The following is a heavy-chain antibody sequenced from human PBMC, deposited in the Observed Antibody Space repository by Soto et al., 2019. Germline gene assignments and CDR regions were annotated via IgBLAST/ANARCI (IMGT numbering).Heavy chain of an antibody. Sequence: PGGSLRLSCAASGFTVSSNYMSWVRQAPGKGLEWVSVIYSGGSTYYADSVKGRFTISRDNSKNTLYLQMNSLRAEDTAVYYCAREYYDSSGYYYGYYYYGMDVWGQGPTVTVSS. V-gene: IGHV3-53*01. CDR3: AREYYDSSGYYYGYYYYGMDV. CDR1: GFTVSSNY. D-gene: IGHD3-22*01. J-gene: IGHJ6*02. CDR2: IYSGGST.